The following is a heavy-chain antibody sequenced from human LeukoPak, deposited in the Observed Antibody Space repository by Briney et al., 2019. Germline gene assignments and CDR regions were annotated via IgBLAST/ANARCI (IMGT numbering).Heavy chain of an antibody. D-gene: IGHD3-10*01. CDR2: ISYDGSNK. J-gene: IGHJ4*02. V-gene: IGHV3-30-3*01. CDR1: AFTFSSYA. Sequence: GGSLRLSCAASAFTFSSYAMHWVRQAPGKGLEWVAVISYDGSNKYYADSVKGRFTISRDNSKNTLYLQMNSLRAEDTAVYYCARDLYGSFDYWGQGTQVTVSS. CDR3: ARDLYGSFDY.